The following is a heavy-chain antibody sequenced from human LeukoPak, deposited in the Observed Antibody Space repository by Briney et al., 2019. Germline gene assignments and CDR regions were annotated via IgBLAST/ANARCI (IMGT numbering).Heavy chain of an antibody. D-gene: IGHD3-10*01. V-gene: IGHV3-30-3*01. CDR3: VREGYYHSGSLPTFYFDY. CDR1: GFDFHNYV. J-gene: IGHJ4*02. Sequence: GGSLRLSCAASGFDFHNYVIHWVRQAPGKGLEWVAVISYDVGVKYHADSVKGRFTISRDSSSKTVYLQMNRLRTEDTAVYYCVREGYYHSGSLPTFYFDYWGQGTLVTVSS. CDR2: ISYDVGVK.